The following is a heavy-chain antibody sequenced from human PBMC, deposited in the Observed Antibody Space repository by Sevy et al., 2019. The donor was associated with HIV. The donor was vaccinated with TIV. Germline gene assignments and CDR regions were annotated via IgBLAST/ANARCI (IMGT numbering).Heavy chain of an antibody. CDR3: ARDVGGGYFDY. Sequence: GGSLILSCAASGFTFSSYSMNWVRQAPGKGLEWFANIKPDGSESNHVGSVKGRFTISRDNAKNSLYLQMNSLTAEDTAVYYCARDVGGGYFDYWGQGTLVTVSS. J-gene: IGHJ4*01. V-gene: IGHV3-7*03. D-gene: IGHD3-16*01. CDR2: IKPDGSES. CDR1: GFTFSSYS.